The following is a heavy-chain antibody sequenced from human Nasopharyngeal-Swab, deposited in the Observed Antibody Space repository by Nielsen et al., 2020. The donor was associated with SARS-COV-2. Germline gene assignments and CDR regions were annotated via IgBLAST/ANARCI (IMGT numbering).Heavy chain of an antibody. Sequence: GESLKISCAASGFTFSSYAMHWVRQAPGKGLEWVAVISYDGSNKYYADSVKGRFTISRDNSKNTLYLQMNSLRAEDTAVYYCARAQGLGRRIAAALAYWGQGTLVTVSS. V-gene: IGHV3-30*04. J-gene: IGHJ4*02. CDR1: GFTFSSYA. CDR3: ARAQGLGRRIAAALAY. CDR2: ISYDGSNK. D-gene: IGHD6-13*01.